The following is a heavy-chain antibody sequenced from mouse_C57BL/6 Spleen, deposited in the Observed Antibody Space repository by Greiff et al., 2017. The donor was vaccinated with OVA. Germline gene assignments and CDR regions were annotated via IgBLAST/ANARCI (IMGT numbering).Heavy chain of an antibody. D-gene: IGHD3-2*02. CDR2: IDPSDSYT. J-gene: IGHJ4*01. V-gene: IGHV1-69*01. CDR1: GYTFTSYW. Sequence: QVQLQQPGAELVMPGASVKLSCKASGYTFTSYWMHWVKQRPGQGLEWIGEIDPSDSYTNYNQKFKGKSTLTVDKSSSTAYMQLSSLTSEDSAVYYGARRQLRLREDAMDYWGQGTSVTVSS. CDR3: ARRQLRLREDAMDY.